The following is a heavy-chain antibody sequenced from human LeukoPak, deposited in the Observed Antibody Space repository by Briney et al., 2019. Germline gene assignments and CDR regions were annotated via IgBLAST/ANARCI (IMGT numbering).Heavy chain of an antibody. J-gene: IGHJ1*01. Sequence: SETLSLTCTVYGGSFSGHYWTWIRQPPGKGLEWIGEINRGGSTSYNPSLKSRVTISIDTSKEQFSLKLNSVTAADTGVYYCARGYDSGSYYQFWGQGTLVTVSS. CDR1: GGSFSGHY. V-gene: IGHV4-34*01. CDR3: ARGYDSGSYYQF. CDR2: INRGGST. D-gene: IGHD3-10*01.